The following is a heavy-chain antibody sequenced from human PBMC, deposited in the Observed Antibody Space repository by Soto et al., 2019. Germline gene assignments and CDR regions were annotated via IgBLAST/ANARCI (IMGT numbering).Heavy chain of an antibody. V-gene: IGHV1-3*01. D-gene: IGHD4-17*01. CDR2: INAGNGNT. CDR1: GYTFTSYA. CDR3: AFFYKYGDHRDLHAFPTRRSPDL. J-gene: IGHJ2*01. Sequence: GPSVKVSCKASGYTFTSYAMHWVRQAPGQRLEWMGWINAGNGNTKYSQKFQGRVTITRDTSASTAYMELSSLRSEDTAVYYCAFFYKYGDHRDLHAFPTRRSPDL.